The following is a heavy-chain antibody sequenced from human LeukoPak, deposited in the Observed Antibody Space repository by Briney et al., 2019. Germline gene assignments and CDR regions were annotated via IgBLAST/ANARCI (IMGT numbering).Heavy chain of an antibody. CDR2: ISASGGST. D-gene: IGHD2-2*03. Sequence: PGGSLRLSCAASGFTFSNYAMSWVRQAPGKGLEWVSGISASGGSTYYADSVKGRSTSSRDNSKNTLYLQMNSLRAEDTAVYYCAKDGGYCSSTSCSLDYWGQGTLVTVSS. CDR1: GFTFSNYA. CDR3: AKDGGYCSSTSCSLDY. V-gene: IGHV3-23*01. J-gene: IGHJ4*02.